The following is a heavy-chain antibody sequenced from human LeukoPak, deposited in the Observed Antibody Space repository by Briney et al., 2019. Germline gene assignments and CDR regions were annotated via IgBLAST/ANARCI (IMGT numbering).Heavy chain of an antibody. Sequence: TGGSLSLSCAASGFTFSSYDMHGVRQATGKGLEWGSAIGTAGDTYYPGSVKGRFTISRENAKNSLYLQMNSLRAGDTAVYYCVRAVGRYCSGGSCYSGYYGMDVWGQGTTVTVSS. V-gene: IGHV3-13*01. CDR3: VRAVGRYCSGGSCYSGYYGMDV. J-gene: IGHJ6*02. CDR2: IGTAGDT. CDR1: GFTFSSYD. D-gene: IGHD2-15*01.